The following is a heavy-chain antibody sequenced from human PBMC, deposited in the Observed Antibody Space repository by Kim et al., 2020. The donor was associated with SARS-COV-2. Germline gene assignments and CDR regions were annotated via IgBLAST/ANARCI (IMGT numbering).Heavy chain of an antibody. D-gene: IGHD1-1*01. Sequence: GGSLRLSCAASGFTFSSYAMSWFRQAPGKGLEWVSLIYSDGSNPHYANSVKGRFTISRDNSRDTLYLQLISLRVEDTALYYCAKAVSTNNWFADSFDIWGHGTPGAVSS. CDR2: IYSDGSNP. V-gene: IGHV3-23*03. CDR3: AKAVSTNNWFADSFDI. J-gene: IGHJ3*02. CDR1: GFTFSSYA.